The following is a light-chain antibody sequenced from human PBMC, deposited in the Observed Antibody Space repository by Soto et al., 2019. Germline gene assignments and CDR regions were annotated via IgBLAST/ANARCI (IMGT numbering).Light chain of an antibody. CDR2: LGS. CDR3: MQALQFYT. Sequence: DIVMTQSPLSLPVTPGEPASISCRSSQSLLHSNGYNYLDWYLQKPGQSPQLLIYLGSNRASGAPDRFSGSGSGTDFTLKISRVEAEDVGVYYCMQALQFYTFGQGTKLEIK. V-gene: IGKV2-28*01. CDR1: QSLLHSNGYNY. J-gene: IGKJ2*01.